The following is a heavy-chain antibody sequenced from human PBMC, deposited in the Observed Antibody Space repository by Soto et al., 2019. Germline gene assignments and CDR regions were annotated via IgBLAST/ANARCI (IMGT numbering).Heavy chain of an antibody. CDR3: AKDPGSGWYSRLPLDY. D-gene: IGHD6-19*01. J-gene: IGHJ4*02. Sequence: QVQLVESGGGVVQPGRSLRLSCAASGFTFSSYGMHWVRQAPGKGLEWVAVISYDGSNKYYADSVKGRFTISRDNSKNTLYLQMNSLRAEDTAVYYCAKDPGSGWYSRLPLDYWGQGTLVTVSS. CDR1: GFTFSSYG. V-gene: IGHV3-30*18. CDR2: ISYDGSNK.